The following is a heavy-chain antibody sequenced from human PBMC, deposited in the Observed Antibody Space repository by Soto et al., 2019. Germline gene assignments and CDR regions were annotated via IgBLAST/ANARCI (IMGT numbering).Heavy chain of an antibody. J-gene: IGHJ6*02. CDR1: GYTFTGYY. CDR3: ARPYYDFWSGYPRYGMDV. D-gene: IGHD3-3*01. Sequence: ASVKVSCKASGYTFTGYYMHWVRQAPGQGLEWMGWINPNSGGTNYAQKFQGRVTMTRDTSISTAYMELSRLRSDDTAVYYCARPYYDFWSGYPRYGMDVWGQGTTVTVSS. V-gene: IGHV1-2*02. CDR2: INPNSGGT.